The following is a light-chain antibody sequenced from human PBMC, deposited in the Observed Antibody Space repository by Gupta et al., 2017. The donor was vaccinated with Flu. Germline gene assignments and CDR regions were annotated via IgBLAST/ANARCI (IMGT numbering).Light chain of an antibody. CDR3: QYYTHSLR. CDR1: QSISSW. J-gene: IGKJ4*01. V-gene: IGKV1-5*03. CDR2: KAS. Sequence: SPSTLSASIGDRVTSTCRASQSISSWLEWYQQKPGKAPKLLVYKASMRDSGGPYRFSGSGCGTEFTLTSSGRQTDDVANYGCQYYTHSLRFGEGTKVQIK.